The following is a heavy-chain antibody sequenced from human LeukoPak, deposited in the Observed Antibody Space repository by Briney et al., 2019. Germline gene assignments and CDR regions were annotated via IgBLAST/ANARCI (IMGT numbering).Heavy chain of an antibody. Sequence: PSETLSLTCTVSRGSISSSFYYWGWIRQPPGKGLEWIGNIYYSGSTYYNPSLKSRVTISVDTSKNQFSLKLSSVTAADTAVYFCARHARRYYDNSGYYPNYFDYWGQGTLVTVSS. D-gene: IGHD3-22*01. V-gene: IGHV4-39*01. CDR3: ARHARRYYDNSGYYPNYFDY. CDR1: RGSISSSFYY. CDR2: IYYSGST. J-gene: IGHJ4*02.